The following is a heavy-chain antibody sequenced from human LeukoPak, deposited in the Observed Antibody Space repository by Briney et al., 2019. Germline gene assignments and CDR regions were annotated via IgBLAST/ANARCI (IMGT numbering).Heavy chain of an antibody. CDR3: AREQLAPYYYYGMDV. J-gene: IGHJ6*02. Sequence: ASVNVSCKASGYTFTGYYMHWVRQAPGQGLEWMGRINPNSGGTNYAQKFQGRVTMTRDTSISTAYMELSRLRSDDTAVYYCAREQLAPYYYYGMDVWGQGTTVTVSS. V-gene: IGHV1-2*06. CDR1: GYTFTGYY. D-gene: IGHD6-6*01. CDR2: INPNSGGT.